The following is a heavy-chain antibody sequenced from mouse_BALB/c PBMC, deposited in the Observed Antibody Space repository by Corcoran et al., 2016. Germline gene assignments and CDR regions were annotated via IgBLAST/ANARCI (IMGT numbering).Heavy chain of an antibody. Sequence: EVQLQQSGAELMKPGASVKLSCTASGFYIKDAYMHWVKQRPEQGMEWIGRIDPANGNTKYDPKFQGKATITADTSSNTAYLQLSSLTSEDTAVYYCARLWEGNNGDYWGQGTTLTVSS. J-gene: IGHJ2*01. CDR3: ARLWEGNNGDY. V-gene: IGHV14-3*02. CDR2: IDPANGNT. CDR1: GFYIKDAY. D-gene: IGHD2-1*01.